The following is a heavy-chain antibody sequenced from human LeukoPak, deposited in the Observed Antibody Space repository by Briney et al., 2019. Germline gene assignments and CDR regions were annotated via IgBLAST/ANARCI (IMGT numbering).Heavy chain of an antibody. Sequence: SVKVSCKASGGTFSSYAISWVRQAPGQGLEWMGGIIPIFGTANYAQKFQGRVTITTDESTSTAYMELSSLRSEDTAVYYCATGDRWLSDASDIWGQGTMVTVSS. CDR1: GGTFSSYA. J-gene: IGHJ3*02. CDR3: ATGDRWLSDASDI. V-gene: IGHV1-69*05. D-gene: IGHD4-23*01. CDR2: IIPIFGTA.